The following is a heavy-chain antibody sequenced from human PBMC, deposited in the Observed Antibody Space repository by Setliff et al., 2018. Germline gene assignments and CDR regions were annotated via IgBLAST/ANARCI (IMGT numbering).Heavy chain of an antibody. V-gene: IGHV3-74*01. Sequence: GGSLRLSCAASGFSFSNYWMHWVRQAPGKGLVWVSRINSDGSSANYADSVKGQFTVSRDNAKNTLYLQMNSLRAEDTAVYYCARDGHNVYYFDYWGLGTLVTVSS. CDR1: GFSFSNYW. CDR3: ARDGHNVYYFDY. CDR2: INSDGSSA. D-gene: IGHD1-1*01. J-gene: IGHJ4*02.